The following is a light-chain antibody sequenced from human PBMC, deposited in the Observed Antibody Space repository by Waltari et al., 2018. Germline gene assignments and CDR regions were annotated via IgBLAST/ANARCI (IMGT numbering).Light chain of an antibody. J-gene: IGLJ3*02. Sequence: NFMLTQPHSVSESPGKTVTISCTRSSGSIASNYVQWYQPPPGSAPTTVIYEDHQRPSGVPDRFSGSIDSSSNSASLTISGLKTEDEADYYCQSYDSSNRVFGGGTKLTVL. CDR1: SGSIASNY. CDR3: QSYDSSNRV. V-gene: IGLV6-57*03. CDR2: EDH.